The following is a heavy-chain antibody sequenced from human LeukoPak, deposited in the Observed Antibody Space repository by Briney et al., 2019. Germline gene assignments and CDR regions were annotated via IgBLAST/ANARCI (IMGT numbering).Heavy chain of an antibody. CDR3: ARSRDPGSLVDY. CDR1: GITLSSYW. V-gene: IGHV3-74*01. Sequence: PGGSLRLSCAASGITLSSYWMHWVPQSPGKGLGWVSRINSGGSSTTYAHSVSSRFTNSSDTAKNTLYLQMNSLRAQDTAVYHCARSRDPGSLVDYWGQGTQVTVSS. J-gene: IGHJ4*02. D-gene: IGHD1-26*01. CDR2: INSGGSST.